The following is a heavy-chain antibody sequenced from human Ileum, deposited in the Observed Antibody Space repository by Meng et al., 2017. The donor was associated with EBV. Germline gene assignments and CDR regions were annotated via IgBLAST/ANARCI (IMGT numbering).Heavy chain of an antibody. V-gene: IGHV1-18*01. CDR1: GYTFTNYG. CDR3: ARVEVGITSGDY. J-gene: IGHJ4*02. CDR2: INAYNGDT. Sequence: QVQLVQSGSELKNPGASVKASCKASGYTFTNYGITWVRQAPGQGLEWMGWINAYNGDTNYAQTLQGRLTMTTDTSTSTAYMELRSLRSDDTAVYYCARVEVGITSGDYWGQGTMVTVSS. D-gene: IGHD1-26*01.